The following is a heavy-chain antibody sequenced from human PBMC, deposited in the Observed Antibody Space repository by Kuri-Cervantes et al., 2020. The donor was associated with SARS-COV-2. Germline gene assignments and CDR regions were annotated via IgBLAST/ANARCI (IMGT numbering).Heavy chain of an antibody. Sequence: SETLSLTCTVSGGSISSSSYYWGWIRQPPGKGLEWIGSIYYSGSTYYNPSLKSRVTISVDTSKNQFSLKLSSVTAEDTAVYYCARGVGYFDWLLHYWGQGTLVTGAS. CDR1: GGSISSSSYY. CDR3: ARGVGYFDWLLHY. V-gene: IGHV4-39*01. J-gene: IGHJ4*02. CDR2: IYYSGST. D-gene: IGHD3-9*01.